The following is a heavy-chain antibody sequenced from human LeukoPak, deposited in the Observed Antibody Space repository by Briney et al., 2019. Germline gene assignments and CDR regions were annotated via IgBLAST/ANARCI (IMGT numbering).Heavy chain of an antibody. CDR1: GFTLNKYA. V-gene: IGHV3-23*01. Sequence: GGSLRLSCAASGFTLNKYAMTWVRQAPGKGLEWVSAISGGGESTTWYADSVRGRFTISRDSSKNTLYLQMNSLRAEGTAIYYCAKGRCSIANCMYGMDVWGQGTTVTVSS. CDR3: AKGRCSIANCMYGMDV. CDR2: ISGGGESTT. D-gene: IGHD2-2*01. J-gene: IGHJ6*02.